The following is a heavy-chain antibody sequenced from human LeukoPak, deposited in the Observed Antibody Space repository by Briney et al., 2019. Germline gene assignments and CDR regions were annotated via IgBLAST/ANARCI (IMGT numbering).Heavy chain of an antibody. Sequence: PGGSLRLSCAASGFTFSSYSMNWVRQAPGKGLEWVSYISSSSSTIYYADSVKGRFTISRDNAKNSLYLQMNSLRAEDTAVYYCARDPFVLRFLEWFPYYFDYWGQGTLVTVSS. D-gene: IGHD3-3*01. CDR3: ARDPFVLRFLEWFPYYFDY. J-gene: IGHJ4*02. CDR2: ISSSSSTI. CDR1: GFTFSSYS. V-gene: IGHV3-48*04.